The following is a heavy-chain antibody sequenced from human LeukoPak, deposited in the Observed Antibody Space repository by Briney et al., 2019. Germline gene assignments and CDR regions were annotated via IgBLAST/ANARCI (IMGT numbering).Heavy chain of an antibody. Sequence: GGSLRLSCAASGFTFSSYWMSWVRQAPGKGLEWVAKINKDGSEEYFVDSVKGRFTISRDNAKNSLYLQMNSLKAEDKAVYYCAKFNNYDLNYWGQGTLVTVSS. CDR1: GFTFSSYW. J-gene: IGHJ4*02. V-gene: IGHV3-7*01. CDR2: INKDGSEE. CDR3: AKFNNYDLNY. D-gene: IGHD4-11*01.